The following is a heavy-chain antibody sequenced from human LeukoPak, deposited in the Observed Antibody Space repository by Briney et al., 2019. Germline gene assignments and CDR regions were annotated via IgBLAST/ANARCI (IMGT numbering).Heavy chain of an antibody. J-gene: IGHJ6*02. Sequence: GGSLRLSCAASGLTFSNYAMNWVRQAPGKGLEWVSAISGSGGSTYYADSVKGRFTISRGNSKNTLYLQMNSLRAEDTAVYYCAKPLGYSSSWYADYYYYYGMDVWGQGTTVTVSS. V-gene: IGHV3-23*01. D-gene: IGHD6-13*01. CDR3: AKPLGYSSSWYADYYYYYGMDV. CDR2: ISGSGGST. CDR1: GLTFSNYA.